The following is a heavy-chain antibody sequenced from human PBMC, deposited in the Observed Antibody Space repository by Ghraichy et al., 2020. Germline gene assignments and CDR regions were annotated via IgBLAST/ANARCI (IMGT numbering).Heavy chain of an antibody. CDR3: ARVIPLVVPARIVHYGMDV. CDR2: IYYSGST. V-gene: IGHV4-61*01. J-gene: IGHJ6*02. D-gene: IGHD2-2*01. Sequence: SETLSLTCTVSGGSVSIATYYWSWMRQPPGKGLEWIGYIYYSGSTNYNASLKSRLTMSVDTSKNQFSLKLTSVTAADTAVYYCARVIPLVVPARIVHYGMDVWGQGTTVTVSS. CDR1: GGSVSIATYY.